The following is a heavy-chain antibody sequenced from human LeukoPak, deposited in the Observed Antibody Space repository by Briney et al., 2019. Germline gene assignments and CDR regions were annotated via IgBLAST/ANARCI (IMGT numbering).Heavy chain of an antibody. V-gene: IGHV3-53*01. J-gene: IGHJ4*02. Sequence: GGSLRLSCAASGFTISSNYMTWVRQPPGKGLEWVSTIYTGGTTYYADSVKGRFTISRDNSKNTLYLQMNSLRAEDTAVYYCARSGIQLRNFDYWGQGILVTVSS. D-gene: IGHD5-18*01. CDR3: ARSGIQLRNFDY. CDR1: GFTISSNY. CDR2: IYTGGTT.